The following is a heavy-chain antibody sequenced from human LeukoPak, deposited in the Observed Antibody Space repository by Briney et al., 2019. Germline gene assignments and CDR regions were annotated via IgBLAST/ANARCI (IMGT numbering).Heavy chain of an antibody. V-gene: IGHV1-2*06. Sequence: GSVKVSCKASGYTLTDYYMHWVRQAPGQGLEWMGRINPNSGGTNYAQKFQGRVTMTRDTSISTVYMELSRLRSDDTAVYYCARAVRFDWLYDIWGQGTMVTVSS. D-gene: IGHD3-9*01. J-gene: IGHJ3*02. CDR3: ARAVRFDWLYDI. CDR1: GYTLTDYY. CDR2: INPNSGGT.